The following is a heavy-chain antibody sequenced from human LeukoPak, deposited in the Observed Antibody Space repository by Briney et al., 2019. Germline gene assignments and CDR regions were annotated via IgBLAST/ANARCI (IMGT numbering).Heavy chain of an antibody. J-gene: IGHJ4*02. CDR3: ATTGFYSYGSGSVGY. CDR2: SKSIPGGRTT. V-gene: IGHV3-15*01. D-gene: IGHD3-10*01. CDR1: GFTFSNAW. Sequence: GGSLRLPCAASGFTFSNAWMTWVRQAPGKGLEWVGRSKSIPGGRTTDYAAHVKGRFTISRADSEGTMYLQMNGLKSADTAVYYCATTGFYSYGSGSVGYWGQGTQVTVS.